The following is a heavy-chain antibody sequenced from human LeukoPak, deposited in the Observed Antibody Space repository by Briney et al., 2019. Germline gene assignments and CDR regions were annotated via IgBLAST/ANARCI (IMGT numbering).Heavy chain of an antibody. CDR3: ARRLRRTHYFGH. Sequence: SDTLYLTCTVSGCSISSSSYYWGWIRQPPGKGLEWIGTSYYSGSTFSNPSYRSRVTISVDTSHNAFFLQLSLRSAATTADYCCARRLRRTHYFGHWGQGTLVTVSS. D-gene: IGHD1/OR15-1a*01. CDR2: SYYSGST. CDR1: GCSISSSSYY. V-gene: IGHV4-39*02. J-gene: IGHJ4*02.